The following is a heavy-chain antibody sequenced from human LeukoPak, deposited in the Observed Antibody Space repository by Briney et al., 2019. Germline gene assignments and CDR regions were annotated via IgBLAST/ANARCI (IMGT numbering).Heavy chain of an antibody. Sequence: GESLKISCKGSGYSFTSYWIVWVRQMPGKGLEWMGIIYPGDSGTRYSPSFQGQVTISADKSISTAYLQWSSLKASDTAMYYCARADRGCSAGSCYDYWGQGTLVTVSS. CDR2: IYPGDSGT. CDR1: GYSFTSYW. J-gene: IGHJ4*02. CDR3: ARADRGCSAGSCYDY. D-gene: IGHD2-15*01. V-gene: IGHV5-51*01.